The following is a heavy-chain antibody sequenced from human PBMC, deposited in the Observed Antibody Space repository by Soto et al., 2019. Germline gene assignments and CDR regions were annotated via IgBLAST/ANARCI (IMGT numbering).Heavy chain of an antibody. V-gene: IGHV4-39*01. J-gene: IGHJ4*02. D-gene: IGHD4-17*01. CDR3: ARINPDYADY. CDR2: IYYSGST. Sequence: SETLSLTCTVSGGSISSSSYYWGWIRQPPGKGLEWIGSIYYSGSTYYNPSLKSRVTISVDTSKNQFSLKLSSVTAADTAVYYCARINPDYADYWGQGTLVTVSS. CDR1: GGSISSSSYY.